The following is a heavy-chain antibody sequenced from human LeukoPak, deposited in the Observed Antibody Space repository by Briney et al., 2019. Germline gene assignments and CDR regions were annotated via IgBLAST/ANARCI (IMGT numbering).Heavy chain of an antibody. J-gene: IGHJ4*02. V-gene: IGHV3-53*05. CDR3: TKGRPGIGEILDD. Sequence: GGSLRLSCAASEFSVKYNYMTWVRQAPGKGLEWVSLLYSAGSTNYADSVKGRFTISRDNSRNTLYLQINSLTNEDTAVYYCTKGRPGIGEILDDWGRGTLVIVSS. CDR1: EFSVKYNY. D-gene: IGHD3-10*01. CDR2: LYSAGST.